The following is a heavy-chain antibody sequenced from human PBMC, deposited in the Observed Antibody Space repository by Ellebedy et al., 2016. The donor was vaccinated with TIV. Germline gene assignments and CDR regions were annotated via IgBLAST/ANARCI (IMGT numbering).Heavy chain of an antibody. J-gene: IGHJ4*02. Sequence: GGSLRLXCAASGFTFSDYYMTWIRQAPGKGLEWLSYIGTSAATMYYADSVKGRFTISRDNAKNSLYLQMNSLRADDTAVYYCAKETHSGSGGAFDCWGQGTLVTVSS. CDR3: AKETHSGSGGAFDC. CDR2: IGTSAATM. CDR1: GFTFSDYY. D-gene: IGHD2-15*01. V-gene: IGHV3-11*01.